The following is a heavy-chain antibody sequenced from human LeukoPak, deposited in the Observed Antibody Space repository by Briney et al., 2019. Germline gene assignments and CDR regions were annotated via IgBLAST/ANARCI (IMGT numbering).Heavy chain of an antibody. D-gene: IGHD3-3*01. V-gene: IGHV1-46*03. Sequence: ASVKVSCKASGYTFTSYYKHWVGQAPAQGREWMGIINPSGGSTSYAQKFQDRVTMSRDTSTSTVYMELSSLRSEDTGVYYCARAGITIFGVVNNWFDPWGQGTLVTVSS. CDR2: INPSGGST. CDR1: GYTFTSYY. CDR3: ARAGITIFGVVNNWFDP. J-gene: IGHJ5*02.